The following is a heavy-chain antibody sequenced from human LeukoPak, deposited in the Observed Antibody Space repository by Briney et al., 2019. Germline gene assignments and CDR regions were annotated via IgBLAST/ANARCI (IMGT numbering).Heavy chain of an antibody. J-gene: IGHJ4*02. V-gene: IGHV4-34*01. CDR2: INHSGST. D-gene: IGHD3-3*01. Sequence: SETLSLTCAVYGGSFSGYYWSWIRQPPGKGLEWIGEINHSGSTNYNPPLKSRVTISVDPSKNQSSLKLSSLTAADTAVYYCARAGGGYYDFWSGYYTPFFDYWGQGTLVTVSS. CDR3: ARAGGGYYDFWSGYYTPFFDY. CDR1: GGSFSGYY.